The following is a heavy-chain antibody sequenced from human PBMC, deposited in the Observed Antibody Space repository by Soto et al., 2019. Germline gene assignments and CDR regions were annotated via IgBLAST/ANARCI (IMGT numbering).Heavy chain of an antibody. V-gene: IGHV3-48*02. CDR2: ISSSSSTI. Sequence: GGSLRLSCAASGFTFSSYSMNWVRQAPGKGLEWVSYISSSSSTIYYADSVKGRFTISRDNAKNSLYLQMNSLRDEDTAVYYCARDYYDSSGYYSRDYWGQGTLVTVSS. CDR3: ARDYYDSSGYYSRDY. J-gene: IGHJ4*02. D-gene: IGHD3-22*01. CDR1: GFTFSSYS.